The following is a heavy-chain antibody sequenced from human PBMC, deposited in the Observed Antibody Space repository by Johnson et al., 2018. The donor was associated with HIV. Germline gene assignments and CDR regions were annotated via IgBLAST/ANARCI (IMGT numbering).Heavy chain of an antibody. CDR1: GFTFSTYA. CDR2: ISYDGSNK. V-gene: IGHV3-30*14. J-gene: IGHJ3*02. CDR3: ARDLRAFDI. Sequence: QVQLVESGGGVVQPGRSLRLSCAASGFTFSTYAMHWVRQAPGKGLEWVAVISYDGSNKYYADSVKGRFTISRDNSKNTLYLQMNSLRAGDTAVYYCARDLRAFDIWGQGTMVTVSS.